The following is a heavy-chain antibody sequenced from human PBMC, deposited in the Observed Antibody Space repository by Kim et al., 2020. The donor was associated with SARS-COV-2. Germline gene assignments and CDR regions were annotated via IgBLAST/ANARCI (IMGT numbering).Heavy chain of an antibody. J-gene: IGHJ4*02. V-gene: IGHV3-33*01. D-gene: IGHD6-19*01. CDR2: IWYDGSNK. CDR3: ARVPGAYSSGAFDY. CDR1: GFTFSSYG. Sequence: GGSLRLSCAASGFTFSSYGMHWVRQAPGKGLEWVAVIWYDGSNKYYADSVKGRFTISRDNSKNTLYLQMNSLRAEDTAVYYCARVPGAYSSGAFDYWGQGNLVTVSS.